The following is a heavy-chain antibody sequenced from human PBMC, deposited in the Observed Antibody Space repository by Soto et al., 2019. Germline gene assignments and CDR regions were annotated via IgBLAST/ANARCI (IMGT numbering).Heavy chain of an antibody. Sequence: QVQLVQSGAEVIKPGASVKISCKASGYSFTNNYINWVRQAPGQGLEWVGLINPSGASTTYAQNFQGRVNMTRDTSTRTVYMELTELRADDTAVYYCARVYRLVKQDAFWSGYYDYGGEGTQVPVSS. CDR1: GYSFTNNY. V-gene: IGHV1-46*01. CDR2: INPSGAST. J-gene: IGHJ4*02. CDR3: ARVYRLVKQDAFWSGYYDY. D-gene: IGHD3-3*01.